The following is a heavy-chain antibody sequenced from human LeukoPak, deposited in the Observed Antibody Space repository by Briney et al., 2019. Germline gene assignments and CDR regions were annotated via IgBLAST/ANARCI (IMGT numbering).Heavy chain of an antibody. CDR2: INPNSGGT. J-gene: IGHJ5*02. Sequence: ASVKVSCKASGYSFTGYYMHWVRQAPGQGLEWRGWINPNSGGTNYAQKFQGRVTMTRDTSISTPYMELSRLRSDDTAVYYCARARSSRGSWFDPWGQGTLVTVSS. D-gene: IGHD2-2*01. CDR1: GYSFTGYY. CDR3: ARARSSRGSWFDP. V-gene: IGHV1-2*02.